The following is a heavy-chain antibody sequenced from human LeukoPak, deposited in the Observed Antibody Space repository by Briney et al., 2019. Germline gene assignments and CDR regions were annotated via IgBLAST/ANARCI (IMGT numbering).Heavy chain of an antibody. Sequence: SQTLSLTCAISGDSVSSNSAAWNWFRQSPSRGPEWLGRTYYRSNWYNDYAVSEKSRITINPDTSKNQFSLQLNSVTPEDTAVYYCARQGSRRFDPWGQGTLVTVSS. CDR3: ARQGSRRFDP. CDR2: TYYRSNWYN. CDR1: GDSVSSNSAA. V-gene: IGHV6-1*01. J-gene: IGHJ5*02.